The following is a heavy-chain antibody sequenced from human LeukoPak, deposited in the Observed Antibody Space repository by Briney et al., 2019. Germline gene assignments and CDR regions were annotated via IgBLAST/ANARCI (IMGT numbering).Heavy chain of an antibody. CDR1: GFTVSSNY. CDR2: IYSGGST. D-gene: IGHD3-22*01. J-gene: IGHJ6*02. CDR3: ARDSSGPMDV. Sequence: PGGSLRLSCAASGFTVSSNYMNWVRQAPGKGLEWVSVIYSGGSTYYADSVKGSFTISRDNSKNTLYLQMNSLRAEDTAVYYCARDSSGPMDVWGQGTTVTVSS. V-gene: IGHV3-66*01.